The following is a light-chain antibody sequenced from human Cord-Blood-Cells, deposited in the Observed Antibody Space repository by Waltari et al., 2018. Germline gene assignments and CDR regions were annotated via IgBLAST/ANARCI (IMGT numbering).Light chain of an antibody. Sequence: QSALTHPASVSGSPGKSITFPATGTSSDFGGYNLFPWYQQHPGKAPKLMIYEGSKRPSGVSNRFSGSKSGNTASLTISGLQAEDEADYYCCSYAGSSTWVFGGGTKLTVL. CDR1: SSDFGGYNL. CDR2: EGS. CDR3: CSYAGSSTWV. V-gene: IGLV2-23*01. J-gene: IGLJ3*02.